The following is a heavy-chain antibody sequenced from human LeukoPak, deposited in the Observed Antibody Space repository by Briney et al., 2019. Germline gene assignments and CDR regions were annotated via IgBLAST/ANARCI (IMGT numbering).Heavy chain of an antibody. CDR1: GFTFSSYA. D-gene: IGHD3-16*02. J-gene: IGHJ3*02. V-gene: IGHV3-30-3*01. Sequence: GRSLRLSCAASGFTFSSYAMHWVRQAPGKGLEWVVVISHDGSNKYYADSVKGRFTISRDNSKNTLYLQMNSLRAEDTAVYYCARVWDDYVWGSYRPGAFDIWGQGTMVTVSS. CDR2: ISHDGSNK. CDR3: ARVWDDYVWGSYRPGAFDI.